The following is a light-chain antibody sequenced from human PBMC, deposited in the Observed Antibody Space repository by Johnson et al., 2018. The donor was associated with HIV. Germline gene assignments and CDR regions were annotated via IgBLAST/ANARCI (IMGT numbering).Light chain of an antibody. CDR2: ANN. CDR1: SSNIGNNL. J-gene: IGLJ1*01. CDR3: GTWDNGLSAYV. V-gene: IGLV1-51*02. Sequence: VLTQPPSVSAPPGQKVTISCSGSSSNIGNNLASWYQQLPGTAPKLLIYANNKRPSGIPDRFSGSKSGTSATLGITGLQTGDEADYYCGTWDNGLSAYVFGTGTKVTVL.